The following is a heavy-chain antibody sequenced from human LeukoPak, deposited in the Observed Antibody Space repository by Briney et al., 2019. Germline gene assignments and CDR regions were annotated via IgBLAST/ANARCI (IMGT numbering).Heavy chain of an antibody. CDR2: IWYDGSNK. D-gene: IGHD3-22*01. V-gene: IGHV3-33*01. CDR1: GFTFSSYG. J-gene: IGHJ6*02. Sequence: GRSLRLSCAASGFTFSSYGMHWVRQAPGKGLEWVAVIWYDGSNKYYADSVKGRFTISRDNSKNTLYLQMNSLRAEDTAVYYCARDGGYYDSSGPDYYYGMDVWGLGTTVTVSS. CDR3: ARDGGYYDSSGPDYYYGMDV.